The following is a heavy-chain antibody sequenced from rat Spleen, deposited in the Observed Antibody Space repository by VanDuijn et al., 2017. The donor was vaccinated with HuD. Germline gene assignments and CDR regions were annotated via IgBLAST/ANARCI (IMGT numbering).Heavy chain of an antibody. CDR2: ITNTGGST. V-gene: IGHV5-25*01. CDR1: GFTFSDYA. J-gene: IGHJ2*01. CDR3: ARHNYEGPFFDY. D-gene: IGHD1-10*01. Sequence: EVQLVESGGGLVQPGRSLKLSCAASGFTFSDYAMAWVRQAPTKGLEWVASITNTGGSTYYPDSVKGRFTISRDNAKSTLYLQMNSLRSEDTATYYCARHNYEGPFFDYWGQGVMVTVSS.